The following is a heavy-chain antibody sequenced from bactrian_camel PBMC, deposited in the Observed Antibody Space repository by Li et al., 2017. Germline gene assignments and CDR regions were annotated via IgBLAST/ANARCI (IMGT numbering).Heavy chain of an antibody. CDR1: RFTFSGYA. CDR2: INSGGGST. V-gene: IGHV3S42*01. J-gene: IGHJ4*01. Sequence: VQLVESGGGLVQPGGSLRLSCAASRFTFSGYAMSWVRQAPGKGLDWVSRINSGGGSTNYADSVKGRFTISRDNAKNTLYLQMNSLKPEDTAMYYCAAESRRCWSDHKYKYWGQGTQVTVS. D-gene: IGHD1*01. CDR3: AAESRRCWSDHKYKY.